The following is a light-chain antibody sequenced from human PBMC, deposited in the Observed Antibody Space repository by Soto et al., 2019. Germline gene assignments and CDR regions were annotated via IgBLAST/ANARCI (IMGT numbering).Light chain of an antibody. CDR1: QSVGTN. Sequence: EIVMTQSPDNLSVSPGERATLSCRASQSVGTNLAWYQQKPGQAPRLLLYGASTRATGIPARFSGSGSGTEFTLTIDSLQSEDFADYYCQQYIDWLRTFGQGAKVEIK. V-gene: IGKV3-15*01. CDR2: GAS. CDR3: QQYIDWLRT. J-gene: IGKJ1*01.